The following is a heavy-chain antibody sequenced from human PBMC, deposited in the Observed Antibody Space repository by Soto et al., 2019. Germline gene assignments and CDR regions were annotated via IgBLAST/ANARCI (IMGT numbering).Heavy chain of an antibody. V-gene: IGHV1-2*02. CDR2: INPNTGVT. D-gene: IGHD6-19*01. J-gene: IGHJ3*01. CDR1: GYSFTAYY. Sequence: QVQLVQSGAEVKKPGASVSVSCKASGYSFTAYYIHWVRQAPGQGLEWMGWINPNTGVTNYAQKFQGRGTATTATSIKLVYMEVDSLRADDTAVYYCARARWAETSDAFDLWGQGAIVTVPS. CDR3: ARARWAETSDAFDL.